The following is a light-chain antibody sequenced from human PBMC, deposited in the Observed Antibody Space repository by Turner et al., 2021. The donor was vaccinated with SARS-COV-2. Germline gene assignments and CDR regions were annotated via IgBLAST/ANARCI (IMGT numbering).Light chain of an antibody. V-gene: IGKV3-20*01. Sequence: EIVLTQSPDTLSLSPGQRATLSCRASQSLSSRFLAWYQQKPGQTPRLLIFGASTRATGIPDRFSGSGSGTDFTLIISRLEPEDFAVYYCQHYGNAPVTFGQVTKLEIK. CDR3: QHYGNAPVT. J-gene: IGKJ2*01. CDR1: QSLSSRF. CDR2: GAS.